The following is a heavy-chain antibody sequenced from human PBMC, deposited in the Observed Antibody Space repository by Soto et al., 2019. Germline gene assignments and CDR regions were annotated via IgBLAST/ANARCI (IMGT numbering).Heavy chain of an antibody. CDR1: GYTFTGYY. V-gene: IGHV1-2*04. Sequence: QVQLVQSGAEVKKPGASVKVSCKASGYTFTGYYMHWVRQAPGQGLEWMGWINPNSGGTTYAQKFQGWVTMTRDTSISTDSMELSRMRSDDTAVYYCARYRPKTDKDSSGYCDAFDIWGQGTMVTVSS. J-gene: IGHJ3*02. D-gene: IGHD3-22*01. CDR3: ARYRPKTDKDSSGYCDAFDI. CDR2: INPNSGGT.